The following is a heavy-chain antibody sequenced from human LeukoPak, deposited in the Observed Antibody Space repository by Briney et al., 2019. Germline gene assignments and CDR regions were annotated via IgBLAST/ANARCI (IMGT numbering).Heavy chain of an antibody. V-gene: IGHV4-34*01. J-gene: IGHJ4*02. Sequence: PSETLSLTCAVYGGSFSGYYWSWIRQPPGKGLEWIEEINHSGSTNYNPSLKSRVTISVDTSKNQFSLKLSSVTAADTAVYYCARSGDYANYWGQGTLVTVSS. CDR2: INHSGST. CDR3: ARSGDYANY. D-gene: IGHD2-21*02. CDR1: GGSFSGYY.